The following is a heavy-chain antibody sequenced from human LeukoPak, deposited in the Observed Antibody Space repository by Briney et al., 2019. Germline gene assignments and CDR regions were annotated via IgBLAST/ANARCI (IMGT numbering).Heavy chain of an antibody. CDR3: ARAAYYDILIGEDWFDP. J-gene: IGHJ5*02. V-gene: IGHV1-18*04. CDR1: GYTFTSYG. D-gene: IGHD3-9*01. CDR2: ISAYNGNT. Sequence: ASVKVSCKASGYTFTSYGISWVRQAPGQGLEWMGWISAYNGNTNYAQKLQGRVTMTTDTSTSTAYMELRSPRSDDTAVYYCARAAYYDILIGEDWFDPWGQGTLVTVSS.